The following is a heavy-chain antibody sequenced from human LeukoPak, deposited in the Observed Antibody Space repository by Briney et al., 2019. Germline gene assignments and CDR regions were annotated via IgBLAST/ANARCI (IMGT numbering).Heavy chain of an antibody. D-gene: IGHD4-17*01. CDR2: IYHSGST. Sequence: PSETLSLTCTVSGYSISSGYYWGWIRQPPGKGLEWIGSIYHSGSTYYNPSLKSRVTISVDTSKNQFSLKLSSVTAADTAVYYWARDEPGWGGDYASGGYWGQGTLVTVSS. CDR1: GYSISSGYY. CDR3: ARDEPGWGGDYASGGY. V-gene: IGHV4-38-2*02. J-gene: IGHJ4*02.